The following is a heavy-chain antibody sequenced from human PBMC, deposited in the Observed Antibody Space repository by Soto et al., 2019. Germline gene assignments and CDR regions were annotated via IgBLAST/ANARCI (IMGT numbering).Heavy chain of an antibody. CDR2: INAGNGNT. J-gene: IGHJ4*02. V-gene: IGHV1-3*01. CDR1: GYTFTSYA. Sequence: ASVKVSCKASGYTFTSYAMRWVRQAPGQRLEWMGWINAGNGNTKYSQKFQGRVTITRDTSASTAYMELSSLRSEDTAVYYCAREACSSTSCYVYFDYWGQGTLVTVSS. D-gene: IGHD2-2*01. CDR3: AREACSSTSCYVYFDY.